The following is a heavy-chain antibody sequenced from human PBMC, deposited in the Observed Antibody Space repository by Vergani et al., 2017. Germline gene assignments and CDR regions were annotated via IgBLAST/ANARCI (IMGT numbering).Heavy chain of an antibody. V-gene: IGHV3-30-3*01. CDR1: GFTFSSYA. CDR3: ARVVGTYYYDSSGQDFDY. Sequence: QVQLVESGGGMVQPGRSLRLSCAASGFTFSSYAMHWVRQAPGKGLEWVAVISYDGSNKYYADSVKGRFTISRDNSKNTLYLQMNSLRAEDTAVYYCARVVGTYYYDSSGQDFDYWGQGTLVTVSS. D-gene: IGHD3-22*01. CDR2: ISYDGSNK. J-gene: IGHJ4*02.